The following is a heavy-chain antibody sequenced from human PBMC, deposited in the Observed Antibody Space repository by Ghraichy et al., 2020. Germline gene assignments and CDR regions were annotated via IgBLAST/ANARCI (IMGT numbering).Heavy chain of an antibody. V-gene: IGHV4-34*01. Sequence: LTCAVYGGSFSGYYWSWIRQPPGKGLEWIGEINHSGSTNYNPSLKSRVTISVDTSKNQFSLKLSSVTAADTAVYYCARSRYYDFWSGRLYYFDYWGQGTLVTVSS. CDR3: ARSRYYDFWSGRLYYFDY. CDR2: INHSGST. D-gene: IGHD3-3*01. CDR1: GGSFSGYY. J-gene: IGHJ4*02.